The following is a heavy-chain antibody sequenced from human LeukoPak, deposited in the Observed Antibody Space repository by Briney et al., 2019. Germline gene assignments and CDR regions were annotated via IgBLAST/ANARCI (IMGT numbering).Heavy chain of an antibody. Sequence: PSETLYLTCTVSGGSISTHYWSWIRQPPGKGLEWIGYVLDSERTKDNPSLKSRATLSADTSKNQFSLRLTSVTAADSAVYYCATIKRGSIFGYFDFWGQGVLVTVSS. V-gene: IGHV4-59*11. D-gene: IGHD5-18*01. CDR1: GGSISTHY. CDR3: ATIKRGSIFGYFDF. CDR2: VLDSERT. J-gene: IGHJ4*02.